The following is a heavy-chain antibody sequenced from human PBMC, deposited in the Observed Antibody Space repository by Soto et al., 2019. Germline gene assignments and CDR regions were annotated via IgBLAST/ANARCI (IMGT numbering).Heavy chain of an antibody. D-gene: IGHD5-12*01. CDR2: IIPILGIA. V-gene: IGHV1-69*02. Sequence: QVQLVQSGAEVQKPGSSVKVSCQASGGTFSSYTISWVRQAPGQGLEWLGRIIPILGIANYAQKFQGRVTINADKSTSTAYMELSSLSSEDTAVYYCSTGRASCYDFEAGDWVQGTLVTVSS. CDR3: STGRASCYDFEAGD. CDR1: GGTFSSYT. J-gene: IGHJ4*02.